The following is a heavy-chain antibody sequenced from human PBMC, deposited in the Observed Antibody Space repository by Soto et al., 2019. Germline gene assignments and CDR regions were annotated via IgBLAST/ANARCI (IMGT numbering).Heavy chain of an antibody. Sequence: ASVKVSCKTSGFTFISYDISWLRQAPGQGLEWMGWINAYSGDTNYAQRLQGRVTMTTDTSTSTAYMELRSLRSDDTAVYYCASLCGDSDAFDIWGQGTMVTVSS. CDR2: INAYSGDT. J-gene: IGHJ3*02. D-gene: IGHD4-17*01. CDR3: ASLCGDSDAFDI. CDR1: GFTFISYD. V-gene: IGHV1-18*01.